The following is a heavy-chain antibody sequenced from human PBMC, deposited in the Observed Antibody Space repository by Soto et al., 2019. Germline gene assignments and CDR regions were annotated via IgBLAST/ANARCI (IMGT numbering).Heavy chain of an antibody. V-gene: IGHV1-3*04. J-gene: IGHJ4*02. Sequence: QVQLVQSGAEVKKPGASVKVSCKASGYTFTNYPMHWVRQAPGQRLEWMGWINTANGNTNYSQKFRGRVTITRDTSASTAYMELSSLRSEDTAVYYCAAVGTTKFDYWGQGTLVTVSS. CDR2: INTANGNT. CDR3: AAVGTTKFDY. CDR1: GYTFTNYP. D-gene: IGHD1-26*01.